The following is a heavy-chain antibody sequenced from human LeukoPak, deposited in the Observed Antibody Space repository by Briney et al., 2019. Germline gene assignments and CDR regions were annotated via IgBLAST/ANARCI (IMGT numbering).Heavy chain of an antibody. CDR1: GFTFSSYA. CDR3: ARGEYSSSSGDYFDY. CDR2: ISYDGSNK. V-gene: IGHV3-30-3*01. Sequence: GRSLRLSCAASGFTFSSYAMHWVRQAPGKGLEWVAVISYDGSNKYYADSVKGRFTISRDNSKNTLYLQMNSLRAEDTAVYYCARGEYSSSSGDYFDYWGQGTLVTVSS. J-gene: IGHJ4*02. D-gene: IGHD6-6*01.